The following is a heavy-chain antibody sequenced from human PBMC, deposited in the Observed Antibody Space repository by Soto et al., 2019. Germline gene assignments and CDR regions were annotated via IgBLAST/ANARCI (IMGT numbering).Heavy chain of an antibody. CDR2: ITGSGDYT. J-gene: IGHJ4*02. V-gene: IGHV3-23*04. CDR3: AKARYYDSTGYLYYFDY. CDR1: GFIFTNYG. Sequence: EGQLVESGGGLVKPGGSLRLSCAASGFIFTNYGMHWVRQAPGKGLEWVSSITGSGDYTYYADSVKGRFTISRDNSKNTLYLQMNSLRAEDTAVYYCAKARYYDSTGYLYYFDYWGQGTLVTVSS. D-gene: IGHD3-22*01.